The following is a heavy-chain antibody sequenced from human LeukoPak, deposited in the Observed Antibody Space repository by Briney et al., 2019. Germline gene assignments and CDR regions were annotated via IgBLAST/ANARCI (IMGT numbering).Heavy chain of an antibody. V-gene: IGHV4-34*01. CDR2: INHSGTT. Sequence: PSETLSLTCAVYGGSFSGYYWSWIRQPPGKGLEWIGEINHSGTTNYNPSLKSRATISVDTSKNQFSLKLSSVTAADTAVYYCGRVVTGFDYYMDVWGKGTTVIVS. CDR3: GRVVTGFDYYMDV. CDR1: GGSFSGYY. D-gene: IGHD1-14*01. J-gene: IGHJ6*03.